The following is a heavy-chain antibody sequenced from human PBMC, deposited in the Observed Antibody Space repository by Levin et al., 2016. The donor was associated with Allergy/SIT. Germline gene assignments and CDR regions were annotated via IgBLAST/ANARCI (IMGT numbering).Heavy chain of an antibody. CDR1: GYPFTSYW. V-gene: IGHV5-10-1*04. J-gene: IGHJ4*02. Sequence: GGSLRLSCKGSGYPFTSYWIAWVRQMPGKGLEWMGTIDPSDSYTNYSPSFQGQVTISADKSISTAYLQWSSLKASDTAIYYCARQEYGGNSFPLYWGQGTLVIVSS. CDR2: IDPSDSYT. D-gene: IGHD4-23*01. CDR3: ARQEYGGNSFPLY.